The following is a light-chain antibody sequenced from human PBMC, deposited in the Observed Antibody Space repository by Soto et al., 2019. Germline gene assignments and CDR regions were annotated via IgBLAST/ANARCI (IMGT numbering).Light chain of an antibody. CDR1: QSVSSY. Sequence: EIVLTQSPATLSLSPGERATLSCRASQSVSSYLAWYQQKPGQAPRLLVYDASNRATGIPAKFSGSGSGTDFTLTISSLEPEDFAVYYCQQRSTWPHAFGQGTKVDIK. V-gene: IGKV3-11*01. CDR3: QQRSTWPHA. J-gene: IGKJ2*01. CDR2: DAS.